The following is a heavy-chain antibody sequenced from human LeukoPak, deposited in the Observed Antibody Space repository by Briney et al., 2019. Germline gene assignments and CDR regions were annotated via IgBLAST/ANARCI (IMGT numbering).Heavy chain of an antibody. Sequence: SESLSLTCPVYGGSFSGYYWGWIRQPAGKGLEWIGEINHSGSTNYNPSLKSRVTISVDTSKNQFSLKLSSVTAADTAVYNCARGRKWDTAMVSHYYGMDVWGKGTTVTVSS. V-gene: IGHV4-34*01. CDR3: ARGRKWDTAMVSHYYGMDV. J-gene: IGHJ6*04. CDR1: GGSFSGYY. CDR2: INHSGST. D-gene: IGHD5-18*01.